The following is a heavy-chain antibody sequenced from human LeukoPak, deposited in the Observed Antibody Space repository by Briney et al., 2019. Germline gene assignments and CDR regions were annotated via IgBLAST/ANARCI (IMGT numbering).Heavy chain of an antibody. D-gene: IGHD6-13*01. J-gene: IGHJ4*02. CDR1: GGSISSYY. Sequence: SETLSLTCTVSGGSISSYYWSWIRQPPGKGLEWIGYIYYSGSTNYNPSLKSRVSISVDTSKNQFSLNLTSVTATDTAVYYCARHLSTAGALAIDYWGQGTLVTVSS. V-gene: IGHV4-59*08. CDR3: ARHLSTAGALAIDY. CDR2: IYYSGST.